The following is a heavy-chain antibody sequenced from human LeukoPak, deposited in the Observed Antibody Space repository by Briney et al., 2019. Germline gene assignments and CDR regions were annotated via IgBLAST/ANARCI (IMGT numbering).Heavy chain of an antibody. Sequence: GGSLRLSCAASGFTFSSYSMNWVRQAPGKGLEWISSISSSSYIYYADSVKGRFTISRDNAKNSLYLQMNSLRAEDTAVYYCARAYCSSTRCSYYFDSWGQGTLVTVSS. V-gene: IGHV3-21*01. D-gene: IGHD2-2*01. J-gene: IGHJ4*02. CDR2: ISSSSYI. CDR3: ARAYCSSTRCSYYFDS. CDR1: GFTFSSYS.